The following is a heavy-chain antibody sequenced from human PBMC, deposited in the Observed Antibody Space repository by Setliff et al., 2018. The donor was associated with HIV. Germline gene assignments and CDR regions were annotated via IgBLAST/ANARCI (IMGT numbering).Heavy chain of an antibody. V-gene: IGHV1-3*01. D-gene: IGHD7-27*01. CDR2: INAGNGDT. CDR3: ARDLPTPNWGFDY. J-gene: IGHJ4*02. CDR1: GYTFTGYY. Sequence: GASVKVSCKASGYTFTGYYMHWVRQAPGQGLEWMGWINAGNGDTKYSQKFQGRVTATTDTSASTAYMELSSLRSEDTAVYYCARDLPTPNWGFDYWGQGTLVTVSS.